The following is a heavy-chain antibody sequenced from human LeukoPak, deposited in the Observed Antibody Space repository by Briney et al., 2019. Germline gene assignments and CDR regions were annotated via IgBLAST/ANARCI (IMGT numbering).Heavy chain of an antibody. CDR3: ARESSSWYPYYYGMDV. J-gene: IGHJ6*02. CDR2: IYYSGST. Sequence: SETLSLTCTVSGGSISSSSYYWGWIRQPPGKGLEWIGYIYYSGSTNYNPSLKSRVTISVDTSKNQFSLKLSSVTAADTAVYYCARESSSWYPYYYGMDVWGQGTTVTVSS. V-gene: IGHV4-61*01. CDR1: GGSISSSSYY. D-gene: IGHD6-13*01.